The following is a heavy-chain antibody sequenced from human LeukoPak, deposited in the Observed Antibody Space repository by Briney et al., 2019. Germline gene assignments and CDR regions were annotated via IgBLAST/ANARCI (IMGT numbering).Heavy chain of an antibody. Sequence: GGSLRLSCAASGFTFSSYAMHWVRQAPGKGLEWVAVISYDGSNKYYADSVKGRFTISRDNSKNTLYLQMSSLRAEDTAVYYCARDKQWLILDYWGQGTLVTVSS. J-gene: IGHJ4*02. D-gene: IGHD6-19*01. CDR2: ISYDGSNK. CDR3: ARDKQWLILDY. CDR1: GFTFSSYA. V-gene: IGHV3-30*04.